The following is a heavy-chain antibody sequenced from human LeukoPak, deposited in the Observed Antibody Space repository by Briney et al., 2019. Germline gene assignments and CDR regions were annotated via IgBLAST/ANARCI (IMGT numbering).Heavy chain of an antibody. J-gene: IGHJ3*02. V-gene: IGHV3-23*01. CDR3: AKGPSGSYYGFDM. CDR1: GFTFSSYV. CDR2: ISGSGGST. D-gene: IGHD3-10*01. Sequence: GGSLRLSCAASGFTFSSYVMSWVRQAPGKGLEWVSAISGSGGSTYFPDSVKGRFTISRDSSKNTLHLQMNSLRAEDTALYYCAKGPSGSYYGFDMWGQGTVVTVSS.